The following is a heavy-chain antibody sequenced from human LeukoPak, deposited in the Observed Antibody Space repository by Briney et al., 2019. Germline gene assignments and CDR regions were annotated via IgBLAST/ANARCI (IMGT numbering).Heavy chain of an antibody. J-gene: IGHJ3*02. V-gene: IGHV3-30*04. Sequence: GGSLRLSCEASGFKLSNYVMHWVRQAPGKGLEWMAVISFDGSNRHYADSVQGRLTISRDNSKNTVYLQMNSLRAEDTALYYCARDDCGGGGCYVLGAFDIWGQGTMVTVSP. CDR1: GFKLSNYV. CDR3: ARDDCGGGGCYVLGAFDI. D-gene: IGHD2-15*01. CDR2: ISFDGSNR.